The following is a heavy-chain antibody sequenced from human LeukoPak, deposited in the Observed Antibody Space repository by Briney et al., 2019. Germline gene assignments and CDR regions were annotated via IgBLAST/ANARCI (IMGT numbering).Heavy chain of an antibody. CDR2: IRYDGSNK. CDR3: ARAQSYDFWSGYYIAY. V-gene: IGHV3-30*02. CDR1: GFTFSSYD. Sequence: PGGSLRLSCAASGFTFSSYDMHWVRQAPGKGLEWVAFIRYDGSNKYYADSVKGRFTISRDNSKNTLYLQMNSLRAEDTAVYYCARAQSYDFWSGYYIAYWGQGTLVTVSS. D-gene: IGHD3-3*01. J-gene: IGHJ4*02.